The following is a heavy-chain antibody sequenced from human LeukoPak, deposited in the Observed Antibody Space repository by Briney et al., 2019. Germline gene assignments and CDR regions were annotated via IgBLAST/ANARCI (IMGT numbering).Heavy chain of an antibody. V-gene: IGHV4-39*01. D-gene: IGHD1-26*01. CDR3: ARLGLGSYYYYMDV. CDR2: IYNSGRT. J-gene: IGHJ6*03. CDR1: GASMNNGRYY. Sequence: SETLSLTCSVSGASMNNGRYYWGWIRQSPGKGLEWMGTIYNSGRTYDNPALKSRVTMSVDTSKNQFSLRLSAVTAADTAVYYCARLGLGSYYYYMDVWGKGTTVTISS.